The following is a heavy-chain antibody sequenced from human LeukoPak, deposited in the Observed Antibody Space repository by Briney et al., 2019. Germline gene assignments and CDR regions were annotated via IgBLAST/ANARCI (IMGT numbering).Heavy chain of an antibody. CDR1: GGSVSSGGYH. D-gene: IGHD4-11*01. J-gene: IGHJ5*02. V-gene: IGHV4-61*03. CDR2: IYHSGSA. Sequence: PSETLSRTCSDSGGSVSSGGYHWSWIRQPPGKGLEWIGYIYHSGSANYNPSLKSRVTISVDTSKNHFSLNLSSVTAADTAVYYCARVGHLTNNWFDPWGQGSLVSVSS. CDR3: ARVGHLTNNWFDP.